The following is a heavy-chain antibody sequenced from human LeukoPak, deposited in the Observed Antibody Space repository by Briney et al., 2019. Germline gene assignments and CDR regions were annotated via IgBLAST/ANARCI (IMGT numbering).Heavy chain of an antibody. CDR1: EFTFSSYG. J-gene: IGHJ4*02. Sequence: PGGSLRLSCAASEFTFSSYGMNWVRQAPGKGLEWVSYISSSSTIYYADSVKGRFTISRDNAKNSLYLQMNSLRAEDTAVYYCARAPGAGSYYGETLDYWGQGTLVTVSS. V-gene: IGHV3-48*01. CDR3: ARAPGAGSYYGETLDY. CDR2: ISSSSTI. D-gene: IGHD1-26*01.